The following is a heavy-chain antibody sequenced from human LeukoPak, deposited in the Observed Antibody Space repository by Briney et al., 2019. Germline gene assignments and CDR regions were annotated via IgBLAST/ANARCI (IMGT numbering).Heavy chain of an antibody. J-gene: IGHJ4*02. CDR3: ARGNHIAAAGTS. D-gene: IGHD6-13*01. Sequence: SVKVSCKASGGTFGSYAISWVRQAPGQGLEWMGGIIPIFGTANYAQKFQGRVTITADESTSTAYMELSSLRSEDTAVYYCARGNHIAAAGTSWGQGTLVTVSS. CDR2: IIPIFGTA. CDR1: GGTFGSYA. V-gene: IGHV1-69*13.